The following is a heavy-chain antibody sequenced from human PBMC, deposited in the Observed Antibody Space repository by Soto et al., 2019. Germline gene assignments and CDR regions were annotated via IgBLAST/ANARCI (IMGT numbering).Heavy chain of an antibody. CDR3: ARSYYGSGSYWFYGMDV. CDR1: GGTFGNSA. J-gene: IGHJ6*02. CDR2: LIPSFATG. D-gene: IGHD3-10*01. Sequence: GASVKVSCKASGGTFGNSAISWVRQAPGQGLEWMGGLIPSFATGNSAPEFQGRLTITADKSTTTAYMELSILSSDDTAVYYCARSYYGSGSYWFYGMDVWGQGPTVTVSS. V-gene: IGHV1-69*06.